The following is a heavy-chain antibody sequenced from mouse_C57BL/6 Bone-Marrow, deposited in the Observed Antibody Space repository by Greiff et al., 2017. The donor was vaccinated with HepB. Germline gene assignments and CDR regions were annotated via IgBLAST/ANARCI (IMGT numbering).Heavy chain of an antibody. V-gene: IGHV1-59*01. J-gene: IGHJ4*01. D-gene: IGHD1-1*01. Sequence: QVQLQQPGAELVRPGTSVKLSCKASGYTFTSYWMHWVKQRPGQGLEWIGVIDPSDSYTNYNQKFKGKATLTVDTSSSTAYMQLSSLTSEDSAVYYCARTRGSLLLDYAMDDWGQGTSVTVSS. CDR1: GYTFTSYW. CDR3: ARTRGSLLLDYAMDD. CDR2: IDPSDSYT.